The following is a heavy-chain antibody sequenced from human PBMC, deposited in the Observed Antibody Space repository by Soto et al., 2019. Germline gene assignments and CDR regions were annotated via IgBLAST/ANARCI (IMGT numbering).Heavy chain of an antibody. CDR1: GGSFSRYY. CDR3: ASGKLYDYVWLSYRYGMDY. Sequence: PSETLSLTCAVYGGSFSRYYWSWIRQPPGKGLEWIGEINHSGSTNYNPSLKSRVTISVDTSKNQFSLKLSSVTAADTAVYYCASGKLYDYVWLSYRYGMDYWGQGTTVTVSS. D-gene: IGHD3-16*02. V-gene: IGHV4-34*01. J-gene: IGHJ6*02. CDR2: INHSGST.